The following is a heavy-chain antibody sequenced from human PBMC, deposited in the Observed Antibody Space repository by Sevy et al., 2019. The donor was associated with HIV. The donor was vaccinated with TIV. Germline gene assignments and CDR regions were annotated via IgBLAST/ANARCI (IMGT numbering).Heavy chain of an antibody. J-gene: IGHJ4*02. Sequence: ASVKVSCKVSGYTLTQFSMHWVRQAPGKGLEWMTTFDPEYGDPEDGKTIYAQKFLGRVTMTEDTSTDTAYMELSSFRSDDTAVYYCATTKDYYDSSGYPFDYWGQGTLVTVSS. CDR2: FDPEYGDPEDGKT. CDR1: GYTLTQFS. V-gene: IGHV1-24*01. D-gene: IGHD3-22*01. CDR3: ATTKDYYDSSGYPFDY.